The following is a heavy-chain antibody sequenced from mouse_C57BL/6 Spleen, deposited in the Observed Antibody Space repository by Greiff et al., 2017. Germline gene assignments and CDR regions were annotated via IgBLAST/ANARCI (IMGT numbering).Heavy chain of an antibody. J-gene: IGHJ4*01. CDR1: GYTFTSYW. V-gene: IGHV1-55*01. CDR3: GRDSNRLYYAMDY. CDR2: IYPGSGST. Sequence: QVQLQQPGAELVKPGASVKMSCKASGYTFTSYWITWVKQRPGQGLEWIGDIYPGSGSTNHNEQFKSKATLTVDTSSSTAYMQLSSLTSEDSAVYYCGRDSNRLYYAMDYWGQGTSVTVSS. D-gene: IGHD2-5*01.